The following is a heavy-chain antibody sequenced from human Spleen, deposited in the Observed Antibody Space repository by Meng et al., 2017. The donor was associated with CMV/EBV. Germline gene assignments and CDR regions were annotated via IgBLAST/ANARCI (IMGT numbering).Heavy chain of an antibody. CDR3: AKGMVADGSGYYFDY. V-gene: IGHV3-23*01. Sequence: GESLKISCEASGFTFSTYAMSWVRQAPGKGLEWVSGISGSGGSTNYADSVKGRFTISRDNSKSTLYLRMNSLRAEDTAVYYCAKGMVADGSGYYFDYWGQGTLVTVSS. CDR1: GFTFSTYA. CDR2: ISGSGGST. J-gene: IGHJ4*02. D-gene: IGHD3-10*01.